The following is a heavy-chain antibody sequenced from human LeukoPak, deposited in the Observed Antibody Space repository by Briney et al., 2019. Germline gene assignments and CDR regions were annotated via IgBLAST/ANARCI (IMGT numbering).Heavy chain of an antibody. D-gene: IGHD1-26*01. CDR3: TREHSGSYYWDRPFDY. V-gene: IGHV3-49*03. J-gene: IGHJ4*02. CDR2: IRSKAYGGTT. Sequence: QPGRSLRLSCTASGFTFGDYAMSWFRQAPGKGLEWVGFIRSKAYGGTTEYAASVKGRFIISRDDSKSIAYLQMNSLKTEDTAVYYCTREHSGSYYWDRPFDYWGQGTLVTVSS. CDR1: GFTFGDYA.